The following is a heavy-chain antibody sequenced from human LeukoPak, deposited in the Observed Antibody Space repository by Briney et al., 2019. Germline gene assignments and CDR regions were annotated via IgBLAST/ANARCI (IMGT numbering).Heavy chain of an antibody. D-gene: IGHD3-22*01. CDR3: ARGLSTLDYYDSSGYAY. CDR1: GGSISSYY. J-gene: IGHJ4*02. CDR2: IYYSGST. Sequence: PSETLSLTCTVSGGSISSYYWSWIRQPPGKGLEWIGYIYYSGSTNYNPSLKSRVTISLDTSNNQFSLKLSSVTAADTAVYYCARGLSTLDYYDSSGYAYWGQGTLVTVSS. V-gene: IGHV4-59*08.